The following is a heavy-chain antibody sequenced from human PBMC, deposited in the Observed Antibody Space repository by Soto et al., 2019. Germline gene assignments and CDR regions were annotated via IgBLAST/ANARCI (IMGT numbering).Heavy chain of an antibody. CDR3: VRLPPPSLDYYAMDV. Sequence: GASVKVSCKASGYTFTAYYMHWVRQAPGQGLEWMGWINPNSGGTNYAQKYLGRVTMTRDTSITTSYMELSRLRSDDTAVYYCVRLPPPSLDYYAMDVWGQGTAVTVSS. V-gene: IGHV1-2*02. CDR1: GYTFTAYY. J-gene: IGHJ6*02. CDR2: INPNSGGT.